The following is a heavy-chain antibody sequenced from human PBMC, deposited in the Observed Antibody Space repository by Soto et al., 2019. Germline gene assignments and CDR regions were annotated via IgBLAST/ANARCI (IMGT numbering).Heavy chain of an antibody. CDR1: GFTFSSYA. CDR2: ISYDGSNQ. CDR3: AKDQASGQGSFDS. J-gene: IGHJ4*02. Sequence: SLRLSCAASGFTFSSYAMHWVRQAPDKGLEWVALISYDGSNQYYADSVKGRFTISRDNSKNTLFLQMNSLRADDTAVYYCAKDQASGQGSFDSWGQGTLVTVSS. V-gene: IGHV3-30*18.